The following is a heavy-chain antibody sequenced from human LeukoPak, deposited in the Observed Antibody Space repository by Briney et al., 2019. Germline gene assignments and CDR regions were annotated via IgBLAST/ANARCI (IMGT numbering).Heavy chain of an antibody. V-gene: IGHV3-21*01. Sequence: GGSLRLSCAASGFTFSSYSMNWVRQAPGKGLEWVSSISSSSSYIYYADSVKGRFTISRDNAKNSLYLQMNSLRAEDTAVYYCARKVRYCSSTSCYNRDWFDPWGQGTLVTVSS. J-gene: IGHJ5*02. D-gene: IGHD2-2*02. CDR1: GFTFSSYS. CDR3: ARKVRYCSSTSCYNRDWFDP. CDR2: ISSSSSYI.